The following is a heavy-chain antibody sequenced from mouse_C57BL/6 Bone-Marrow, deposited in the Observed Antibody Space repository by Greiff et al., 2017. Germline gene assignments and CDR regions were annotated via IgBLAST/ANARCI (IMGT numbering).Heavy chain of an antibody. J-gene: IGHJ4*01. D-gene: IGHD2-5*01. CDR2: IYPRSGNT. V-gene: IGHV1-81*01. CDR1: GYTFTSYG. CDR3: ARGTYYSNLGSMDY. Sequence: QVQLQQSGAELARPGASVKLSCKASGYTFTSYGISWVKQRTGQGLEWIGEIYPRSGNTYYNEKFKGKATLTADKSSSTAYMELRSLTSEYSAVYFCARGTYYSNLGSMDYWGQGTAVTVSS.